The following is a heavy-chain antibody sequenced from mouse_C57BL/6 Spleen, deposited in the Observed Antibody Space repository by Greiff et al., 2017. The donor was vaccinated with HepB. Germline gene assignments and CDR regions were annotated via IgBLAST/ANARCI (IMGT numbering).Heavy chain of an antibody. CDR1: GYTFTSYD. V-gene: IGHV1-85*01. J-gene: IGHJ3*01. CDR3: ARSINWDVFAY. CDR2: IYPRDGST. D-gene: IGHD4-1*01. Sequence: VQLQQSGPELVKPGASVKLSCKASGYTFTSYDINWVKQRPGQGLEWIGWIYPRDGSTKYNEKFKGKATLTVGTSSSTAYMELHSLTSEDSAVYFCARSINWDVFAYWGQGTLVTVSA.